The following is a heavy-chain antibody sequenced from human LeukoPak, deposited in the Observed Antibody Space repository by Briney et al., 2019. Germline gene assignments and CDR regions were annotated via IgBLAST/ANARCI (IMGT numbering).Heavy chain of an antibody. J-gene: IGHJ4*02. CDR2: IASKTDGGAT. V-gene: IGHV3-15*07. Sequence: GGSLRLSCSASGLPVTNAWMNWVRQAPGEGLDWVGRIASKTDGGATDYAAPVKGRFTISRDDSKNTLNLQMNSLKTEDTAVYYCTTGIRGDWGQGTLATVSS. CDR1: GLPVTNAW. D-gene: IGHD3-10*01. CDR3: TTGIRGD.